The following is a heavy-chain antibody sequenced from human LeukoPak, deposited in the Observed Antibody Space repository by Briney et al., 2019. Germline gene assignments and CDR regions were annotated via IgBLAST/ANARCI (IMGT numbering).Heavy chain of an antibody. CDR2: ISAYNGNT. J-gene: IGHJ4*02. D-gene: IGHD3-22*01. CDR1: GYTFTSYG. CDR3: ARDLFGYDSSGYGGDY. V-gene: IGHV1-18*01. Sequence: ASVKVSCKASGYTFTSYGISWVRQAPGQGFEWMGWISAYNGNTNYAQKLQGRVTMTTDTSTSTAYMELRSLRSDDTAVYYCARDLFGYDSSGYGGDYWGQGTLVTVSS.